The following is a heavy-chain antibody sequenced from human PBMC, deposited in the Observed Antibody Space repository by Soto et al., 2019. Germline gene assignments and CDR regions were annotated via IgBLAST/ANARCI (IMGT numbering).Heavy chain of an antibody. CDR1: GFTFSNAW. Sequence: EVQLVESGGGLVKPGGSLRLSCAASGFTFSNAWMSWVRQAPGKGLEWVGRIKSKTDGGTTDYAAPVKGRFTISRDDSKNTLYLQMYSLKTEDTAVYYCTTDAGDSSGYSIYYYYGMDVWGQGTTVTVSS. D-gene: IGHD3-22*01. CDR3: TTDAGDSSGYSIYYYYGMDV. J-gene: IGHJ6*02. CDR2: IKSKTDGGTT. V-gene: IGHV3-15*01.